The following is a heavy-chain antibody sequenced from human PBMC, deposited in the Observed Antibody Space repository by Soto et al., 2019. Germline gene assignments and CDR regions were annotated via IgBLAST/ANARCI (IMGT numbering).Heavy chain of an antibody. CDR2: IIPILGIA. CDR1: GGTFSSYT. V-gene: IGHV1-69*08. CDR3: ARDNYDFWSGYSPGNWFHP. Sequence: QVQLVQSGAEVKKPGSSVKVSCKASGGTFSSYTISWVRQAPGQGLEWIGRIIPILGIANYAQKFQGRVTITADKSTSTAYMELSSLRSEDTAVYYCARDNYDFWSGYSPGNWFHPWGQGTLVTVSS. D-gene: IGHD3-3*01. J-gene: IGHJ5*02.